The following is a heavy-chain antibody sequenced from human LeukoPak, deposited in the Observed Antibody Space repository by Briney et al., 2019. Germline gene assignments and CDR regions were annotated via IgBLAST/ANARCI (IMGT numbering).Heavy chain of an antibody. CDR1: GGSISSSSYY. V-gene: IGHV4-39*01. J-gene: IGHJ6*02. CDR2: IYYSGST. Sequence: PSETLSLTCTVSGGSISSSSYYWGWIRQPPGKGLEWIGTIYYSGSTYYNPSLKSRVTIFVDTSKNQFSLKLSSVTAADTAVYYCVRLGYYYDIDVWGQGTTVTVSS. CDR3: VRLGYYYDIDV.